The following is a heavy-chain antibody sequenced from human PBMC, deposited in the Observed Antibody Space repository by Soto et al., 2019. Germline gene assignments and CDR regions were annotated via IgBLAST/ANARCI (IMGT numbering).Heavy chain of an antibody. D-gene: IGHD1-26*01. J-gene: IGHJ4*02. V-gene: IGHV1-18*01. CDR2: ISPYNGNT. CDR1: GYTFTSYG. CDR3: ARVIVGATSDY. Sequence: QGQLVQSGAEVKKPGASVKVSCKASGYTFTSYGISWVRQAPGQGLEWMGWISPYNGNTNYAQKLQGSVTMTTDTAPSTVYMELRSLRYDDTAVYYCARVIVGATSDYWGQGTLVTVSS.